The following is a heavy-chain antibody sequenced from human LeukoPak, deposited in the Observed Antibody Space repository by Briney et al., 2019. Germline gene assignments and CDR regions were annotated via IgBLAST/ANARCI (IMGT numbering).Heavy chain of an antibody. CDR3: ARGLSVAGTGY. V-gene: IGHV3-30*02. Sequence: GGSLRLSCAASGFTFSSLGMHWVRQAPGKGLEWVAFIRYDGGNIHYADSVKGRFTISRDNSKNTLYLQMNSLRAEDTAVYYCARGLSVAGTGYWGQGTLVTVSS. D-gene: IGHD6-19*01. CDR2: IRYDGGNI. CDR1: GFTFSSLG. J-gene: IGHJ4*02.